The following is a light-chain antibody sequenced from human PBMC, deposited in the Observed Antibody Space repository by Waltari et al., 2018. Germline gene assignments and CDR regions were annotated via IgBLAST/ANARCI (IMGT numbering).Light chain of an antibody. V-gene: IGLV3-21*04. Sequence: SYVLTQPPSVSVAPGKTARVTCGGDNIAAKSVHWYQQKAGQAPVLVAFYENDRPSGIPERFSGSISGNTATLTISRVEVGDEADYYCQVWDNSRDQVVFGGGTKLAVL. CDR1: NIAAKS. CDR3: QVWDNSRDQVV. CDR2: YEN. J-gene: IGLJ3*02.